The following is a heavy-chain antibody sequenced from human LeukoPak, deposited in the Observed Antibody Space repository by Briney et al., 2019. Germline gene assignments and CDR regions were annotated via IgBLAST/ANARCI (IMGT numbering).Heavy chain of an antibody. J-gene: IGHJ4*02. CDR3: ARDVGYYDSSGYSQIDY. CDR2: IYYSGST. Sequence: TETLSLTCTVSGGSISSSSYYWGWIRQPPGKGLEWIGSIYYSGSTYYNPSLKSRVTISVDTSKNQFSLKLSSVTAADTAVYYCARDVGYYDSSGYSQIDYWGQGTLVTVSS. CDR1: GGSISSSSYY. D-gene: IGHD3-22*01. V-gene: IGHV4-39*07.